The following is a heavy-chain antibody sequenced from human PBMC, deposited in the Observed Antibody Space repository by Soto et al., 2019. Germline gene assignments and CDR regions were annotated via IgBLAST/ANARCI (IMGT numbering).Heavy chain of an antibody. CDR3: PRLGRGYYGLDV. J-gene: IGHJ6*02. CDR1: GYTFTGHY. CDR2: INPNSGDT. V-gene: IGHV1-2*02. Sequence: QVQLVQSGAEVSQPGASVTVSCTASGYTFTGHYLYWVRQAPGQGPEWMGWINPNSGDTNYGEKFQGRITLTRDTSTKSASLELRRLRDDDTAVYFCPRLGRGYYGLDVWGQGTTIIVSS.